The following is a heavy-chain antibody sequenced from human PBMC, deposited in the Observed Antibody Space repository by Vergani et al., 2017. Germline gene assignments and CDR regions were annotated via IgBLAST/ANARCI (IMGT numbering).Heavy chain of an antibody. Sequence: EVQLVESGGGLVQPGGSLRLSCAASGLTVSSNYMSWVRQAPGKGLEWVSVINSGGSTYYADSVKGRFTISRDNSKNTVYLQMNSLRAEDTAVYHCTREGRNYYYYGMDVWGQGTTVTVSS. D-gene: IGHD3-10*01. CDR3: TREGRNYYYYGMDV. CDR1: GLTVSSNY. V-gene: IGHV3-66*01. CDR2: INSGGST. J-gene: IGHJ6*02.